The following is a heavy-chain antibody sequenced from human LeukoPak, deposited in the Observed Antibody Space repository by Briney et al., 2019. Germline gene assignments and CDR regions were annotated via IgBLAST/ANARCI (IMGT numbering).Heavy chain of an antibody. CDR1: GFSFSAYW. CDR2: INPAGSET. J-gene: IGHJ4*02. D-gene: IGHD2-15*01. V-gene: IGHV3-7*01. CDR3: ARFGYVAAVDV. Sequence: GGSLRLSCAASGFSFSAYWMTWVRQAPGTGLESVANINPAGSETYYVDPVKGRFSISRDNAKNLVYLQMNSLRAEDTAVYHCARFGYVAAVDVWGQGTPVTVSS.